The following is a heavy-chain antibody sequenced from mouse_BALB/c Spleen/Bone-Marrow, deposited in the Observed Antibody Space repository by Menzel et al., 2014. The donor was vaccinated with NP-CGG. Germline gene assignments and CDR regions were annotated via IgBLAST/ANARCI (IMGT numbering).Heavy chain of an antibody. CDR3: ASGSTYYATDL. CDR1: GLSLSSYV. Sequence: ESGGRLVTPGTPLTLTCTSSGLSLSSYVVIWFRQAPGKGLEWIGIISYTDMTYYASWAKGRFTISRTSSTTVDLKITSPTTEDTATYFCASGSTYYATDLWGQGTLVTVSS. D-gene: IGHD5-1*01. V-gene: IGHV5-6-5*01. CDR2: ISYTDMT. J-gene: IGHJ4*01.